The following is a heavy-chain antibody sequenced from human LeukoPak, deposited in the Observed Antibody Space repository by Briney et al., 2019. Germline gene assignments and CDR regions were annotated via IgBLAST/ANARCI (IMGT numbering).Heavy chain of an antibody. CDR3: AISLQGSYYECLDY. D-gene: IGHD3-10*01. J-gene: IGHJ4*02. Sequence: SVKVSCKASGGTFSSYAISWVRQAPGQGLEWMGGIIPIFGTANYAQKFQGRVTITADESTSTAYMELSSLRFEDTAVYYCAISLQGSYYECLDYWGQGTLVTVSS. CDR1: GGTFSSYA. CDR2: IIPIFGTA. V-gene: IGHV1-69*13.